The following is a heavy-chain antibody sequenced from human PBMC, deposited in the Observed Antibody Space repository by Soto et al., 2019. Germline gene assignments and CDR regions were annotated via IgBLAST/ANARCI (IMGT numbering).Heavy chain of an antibody. CDR3: AKYRWGATTVTSIN. CDR1: GFTFSSYP. Sequence: XVSLRLSCVGCGFTFSSYPMNWVRQAPGKGLEWVSAISGTSDMTYYANSVTGRFTISRDNSKNTLYLQVSSLRVEDTAIYYCAKYRWGATTVTSINWGRGTLVTVSS. V-gene: IGHV3-23*01. D-gene: IGHD4-4*01. CDR2: ISGTSDMT. J-gene: IGHJ1*01.